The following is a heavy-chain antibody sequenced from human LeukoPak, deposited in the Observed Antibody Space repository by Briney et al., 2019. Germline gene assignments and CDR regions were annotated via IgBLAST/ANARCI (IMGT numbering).Heavy chain of an antibody. Sequence: PGGSLRLSCAAAGFTVINNDMTWVRQAPGKGPEWVSVLYSDGNTKYADSVQGRFTISRDNSKNTLYLEMNSLSPDDTAVYYCARGVEPLAANTLAYWGQGTLVTVSS. J-gene: IGHJ4*02. CDR2: LYSDGNT. V-gene: IGHV3-53*01. CDR3: ARGVEPLAANTLAY. CDR1: GFTVINND. D-gene: IGHD1-14*01.